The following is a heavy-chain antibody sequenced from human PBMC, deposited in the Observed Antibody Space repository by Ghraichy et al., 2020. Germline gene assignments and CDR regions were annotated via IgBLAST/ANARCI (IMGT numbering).Heavy chain of an antibody. D-gene: IGHD1-14*01. CDR2: IKQDGSEK. CDR1: GFTFSSYW. CDR3: ARVPDYYYYYMDV. Sequence: GGSLRLSCAASGFTFSSYWMSWVRQAPGKGLEWVANIKQDGSEKYYVDSVKGRFTISRDNAKNSLYMQMNSLRAEDTAVYYCARVPDYYYYYMDVWGKGTTVTVSS. V-gene: IGHV3-7*03. J-gene: IGHJ6*03.